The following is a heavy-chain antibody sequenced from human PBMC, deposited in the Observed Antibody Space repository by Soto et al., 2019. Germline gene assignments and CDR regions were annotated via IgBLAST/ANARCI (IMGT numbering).Heavy chain of an antibody. Sequence: QPGGSLRLSCAASGFTFSSYSINWVRQGPGKGLEWDSYISSSSSTIYYADSVKGRFTISRDNAKNSLYLQMNSLRDEDTAVYYCARDPRRHTAMVVSWFDPWGQGTLVTVSS. V-gene: IGHV3-48*02. CDR2: ISSSSSTI. CDR1: GFTFSSYS. D-gene: IGHD5-18*01. J-gene: IGHJ5*02. CDR3: ARDPRRHTAMVVSWFDP.